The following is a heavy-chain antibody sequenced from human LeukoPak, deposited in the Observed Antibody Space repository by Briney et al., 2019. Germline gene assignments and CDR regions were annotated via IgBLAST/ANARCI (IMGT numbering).Heavy chain of an antibody. CDR3: AKLGLYAGSGHRYYYFDY. CDR2: INKSKGT. J-gene: IGHJ4*02. V-gene: IGHV4-34*01. CDR1: GVSFNDYS. D-gene: IGHD3-16*02. Sequence: NPSESLSLTCGVHGVSFNDYSWTWVRQSPGKGLEWIGEINKSKGTSYTPDLESSVNMSVNASRDQFSLRLSSVTTAQTAVYYCAKLGLYAGSGHRYYYFDYWGQGTLVTVSS.